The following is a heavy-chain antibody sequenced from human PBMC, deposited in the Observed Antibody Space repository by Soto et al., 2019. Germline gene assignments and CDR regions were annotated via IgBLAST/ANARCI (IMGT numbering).Heavy chain of an antibody. CDR2: IYTGGYA. Sequence: GGTLRLSCEVAVVSFNLYDMSWFRQAPVKGLEWVSVIYTGGYAYYADSVKGRFTISRDNSKNTLSLQMNSLRAEDTAVYFCARGRVVVAGHYSFDLWGQGTLVTVSS. V-gene: IGHV3-53*01. CDR3: ARGRVVVAGHYSFDL. CDR1: VVSFNLYD. D-gene: IGHD2-15*01. J-gene: IGHJ4*02.